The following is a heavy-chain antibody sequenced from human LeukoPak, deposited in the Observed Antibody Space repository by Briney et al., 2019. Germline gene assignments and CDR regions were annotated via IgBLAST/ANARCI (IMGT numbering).Heavy chain of an antibody. CDR1: GFSFSTYN. Sequence: GGSLRLSGVASGFSFSTYNMNWFRQAPGQALEWFSSITSSGRKIYYIDSVKGRFTISRDNAEKSLYLQMDNLRAEDTAVYYCARDPYNGAYGDFYFYYMDAWGKGTTVTVSS. V-gene: IGHV3-21*01. CDR2: ITSSGRKI. J-gene: IGHJ6*03. CDR3: ARDPYNGAYGDFYFYYMDA. D-gene: IGHD2-8*01.